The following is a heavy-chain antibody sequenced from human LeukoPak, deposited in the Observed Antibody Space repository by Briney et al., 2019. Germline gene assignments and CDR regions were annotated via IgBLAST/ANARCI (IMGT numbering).Heavy chain of an antibody. Sequence: SETLSLTCTVSGGSISSYYWSWIRQPPGKGLEWIGYFYYSGSTNYNPSLKSRVTISVDTSKNQFSLKLSSVTAADTAVYYCARHFQYYYDSSGYYHLDYWGQGILVTVSS. J-gene: IGHJ4*02. V-gene: IGHV4-59*08. D-gene: IGHD3-22*01. CDR2: FYYSGST. CDR1: GGSISSYY. CDR3: ARHFQYYYDSSGYYHLDY.